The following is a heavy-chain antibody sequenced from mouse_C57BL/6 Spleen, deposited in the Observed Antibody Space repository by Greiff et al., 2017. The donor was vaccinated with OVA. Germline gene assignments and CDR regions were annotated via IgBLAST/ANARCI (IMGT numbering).Heavy chain of an antibody. D-gene: IGHD2-3*01. Sequence: QVQLQQSGAELVKPGASVKISCKASGYAFSSYWMNWVKQRPGKGLEWIGQIYPGDGDTNYNGKFKGKATLTADKSSSTAYRQLSSLTSEDSAVYFCARRGIYDGYYDYFDYWGQGTTLTVSS. CDR3: ARRGIYDGYYDYFDY. CDR2: IYPGDGDT. CDR1: GYAFSSYW. J-gene: IGHJ2*01. V-gene: IGHV1-80*01.